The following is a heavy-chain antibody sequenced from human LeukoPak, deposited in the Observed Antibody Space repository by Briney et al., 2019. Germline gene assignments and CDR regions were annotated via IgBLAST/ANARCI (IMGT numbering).Heavy chain of an antibody. V-gene: IGHV4-38-2*02. CDR2: IYHSGST. J-gene: IGHJ4*02. CDR3: ARDRGAAAGIFDY. D-gene: IGHD6-13*01. CDR1: GYSISSGYY. Sequence: PSETLSLTCTVYGYSISSGYYWGWIRQPPGKGLEWIGSIYHSGSTYYNPSLKSRVTISVDTSKNQFSLKLSSVTAADTAVYYCARDRGAAAGIFDYWGQGTLLTVSS.